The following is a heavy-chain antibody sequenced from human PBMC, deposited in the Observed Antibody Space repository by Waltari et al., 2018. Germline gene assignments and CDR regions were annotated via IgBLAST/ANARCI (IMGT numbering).Heavy chain of an antibody. Sequence: QVQLVQSGAEVKKPGSSVKVSCKASGGTFSSYAISWVRQAPGQGLEWMGGINPNSGGTNYAQKFQGRVTMTRDTSISTAYMELSRLRSDDTAVYYCARVKVRYSSSGSAFDIWGQGTMVTVSS. V-gene: IGHV1-2*02. CDR2: INPNSGGT. D-gene: IGHD6-6*01. CDR3: ARVKVRYSSSGSAFDI. J-gene: IGHJ3*02. CDR1: GGTFSSYA.